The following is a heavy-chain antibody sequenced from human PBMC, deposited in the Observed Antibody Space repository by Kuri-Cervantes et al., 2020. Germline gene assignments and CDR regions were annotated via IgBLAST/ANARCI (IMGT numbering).Heavy chain of an antibody. D-gene: IGHD3-3*01. V-gene: IGHV3-53*01. CDR2: IYSGGST. CDR3: ARELEGYPYGMDV. Sequence: GESLKISCAASGFTVSSNYMSWVRQAPGKGLEWVSVIYSGGSTYYADSVKGRFTISRDNSKNTLYLQMNSLRAEDTAVYYCARELEGYPYGMDVWGKGTTVTVSS. CDR1: GFTVSSNY. J-gene: IGHJ6*04.